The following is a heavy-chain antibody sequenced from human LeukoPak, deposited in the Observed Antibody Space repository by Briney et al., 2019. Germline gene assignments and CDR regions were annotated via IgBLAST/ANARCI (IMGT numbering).Heavy chain of an antibody. V-gene: IGHV3-9*03. CDR1: GFTFDDYA. D-gene: IGHD3-10*01. CDR2: ISWNSGSI. CDR3: AKAAYGSYYYYMDV. Sequence: SLRLSCAASGFTFDDYAMHWVRQAPGKGLEWVSGISWNSGSIGYADSVKGRFTISRDNAKSSLYLQMNSLGAEDMALYYCAKAAYGSYYYYMDVWGKGTTVTVSS. J-gene: IGHJ6*03.